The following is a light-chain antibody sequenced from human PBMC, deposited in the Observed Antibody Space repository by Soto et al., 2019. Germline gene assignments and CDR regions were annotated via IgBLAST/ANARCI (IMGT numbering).Light chain of an antibody. CDR3: SPYTGSSTLYV. CDR1: SSDIGGYNY. J-gene: IGLJ1*01. V-gene: IGLV2-14*01. Sequence: QSVLAQPASVSGSPGQSITISCTETSSDIGGYNYVSWYQQHPGKVPKLMIFEVSNRPSGVSYRFSGSKSGNTASLTISGLQAEDEVDYYCSPYTGSSTLYVFGTGTKVTVL. CDR2: EVS.